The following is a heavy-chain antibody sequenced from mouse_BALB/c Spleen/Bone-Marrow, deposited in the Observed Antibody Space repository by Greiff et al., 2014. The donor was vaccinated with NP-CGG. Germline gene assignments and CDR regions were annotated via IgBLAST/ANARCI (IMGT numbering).Heavy chain of an antibody. CDR1: GYTFTHYY. CDR3: ARDYYGNSLFDC. Sequence: QVQLQQSGPELVKPGASVRISCKASGYTFTHYYIHWVKQRPGQGLEWIGWIYPGNVNTKYNEKFKGKATLTADESSSTAYMQLSSLTSEDSAVYFCARDYYGNSLFDCWGQGTTLTVSS. D-gene: IGHD2-1*01. V-gene: IGHV1S56*01. J-gene: IGHJ2*01. CDR2: IYPGNVNT.